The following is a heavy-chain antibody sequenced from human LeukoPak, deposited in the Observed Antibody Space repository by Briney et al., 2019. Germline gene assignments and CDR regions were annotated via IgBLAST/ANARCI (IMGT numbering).Heavy chain of an antibody. D-gene: IGHD3-16*02. CDR3: ARDYFLGYYDYVWGSYRANDAFDI. Sequence: GGPLRLSCAASGFTVSSNYMNWVRQAPGKGLEWVSVIFGGSGTYYADSVKGRFTISRDNSKNTLYLQMNSLRAEDTAVYYCARDYFLGYYDYVWGSYRANDAFDIWGQGTMVTVSS. V-gene: IGHV3-66*01. J-gene: IGHJ3*02. CDR1: GFTVSSNY. CDR2: IFGGSGT.